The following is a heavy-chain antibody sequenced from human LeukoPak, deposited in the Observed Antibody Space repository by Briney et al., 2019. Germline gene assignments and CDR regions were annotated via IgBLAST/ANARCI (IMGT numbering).Heavy chain of an antibody. J-gene: IGHJ4*02. CDR2: IKEDGSQK. CDR1: GFTFSDYW. CDR3: ARYFCTTNSCYMFDY. V-gene: IGHV3-7*01. Sequence: GGSLRLSCAASGFTFSDYWISWVRQAPGKGLEWVAKIKEDGSQKHYVDSVKGRFTISRDNAKNSLYLQMNSLGAEDTAVYYCARYFCTTNSCYMFDYWGQGTLVTVPS. D-gene: IGHD2-2*01.